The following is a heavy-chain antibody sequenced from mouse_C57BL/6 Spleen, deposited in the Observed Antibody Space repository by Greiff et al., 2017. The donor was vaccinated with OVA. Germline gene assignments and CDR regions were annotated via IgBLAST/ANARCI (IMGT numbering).Heavy chain of an antibody. D-gene: IGHD1-1*01. CDR2: ISSGGDYI. CDR3: STVVATDYFDD. CDR1: GFTFSSYA. J-gene: IGHJ2*01. Sequence: EVKVVESGEGLVKPGGSLKLSCAASGFTFSSYAMSWVRQTPEKRLEWVAYISSGGDYIYYADTVKGRFTISRDNARNTLYLQMSSLKSEDTAMYYCSTVVATDYFDDWGQGTTLTVSS. V-gene: IGHV5-9-1*02.